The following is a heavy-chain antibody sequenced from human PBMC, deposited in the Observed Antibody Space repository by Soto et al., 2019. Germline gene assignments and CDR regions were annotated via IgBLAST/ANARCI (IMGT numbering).Heavy chain of an antibody. J-gene: IGHJ3*02. CDR1: GYTFTGYY. CDR2: INPNSGGT. Sequence: ASVKVSCKASGYTFTGYYMHWVRQAPGQGLEWMGWINPNSGGTNYAQKFQGRVTMTRDTSISTAYMELSRLRSDDTAVYYCAKGSEYSSSRYAFDIWGQGTMVTVSS. V-gene: IGHV1-2*02. D-gene: IGHD6-6*01. CDR3: AKGSEYSSSRYAFDI.